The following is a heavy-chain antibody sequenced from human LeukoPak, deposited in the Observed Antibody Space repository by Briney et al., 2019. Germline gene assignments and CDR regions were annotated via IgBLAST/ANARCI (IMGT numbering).Heavy chain of an antibody. CDR2: IYTSGST. CDR3: ASPPAGYSSSWYGN. Sequence: SQTLSLTCTVSGDSISSGSYYWSWIRQPAGKGLEWIGRIYTSGSTNYNPSLKSRVAISVDTSKNQFSLKLSSETAADTAVYYCASPPAGYSSSWYGNWGQGTLVTVSS. J-gene: IGHJ4*02. V-gene: IGHV4-61*02. D-gene: IGHD6-13*01. CDR1: GDSISSGSYY.